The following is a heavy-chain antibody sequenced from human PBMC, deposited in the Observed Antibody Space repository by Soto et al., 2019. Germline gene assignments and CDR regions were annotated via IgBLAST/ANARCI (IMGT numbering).Heavy chain of an antibody. CDR3: STGGYYFDY. J-gene: IGHJ4*02. CDR2: IKSKVNGGTT. Sequence: EVQLVESGGGLVEPGGSLRLSCVGSGFVFSNAWMNWVRQAPGKGLEWVGRIKSKVNGGTTDYPAPVRGRFTISRDDSKNTVYLQMSSLKTEDTALYYCSTGGYYFDYWGGQGTLVTVSS. CDR1: GFVFSNAW. V-gene: IGHV3-15*07.